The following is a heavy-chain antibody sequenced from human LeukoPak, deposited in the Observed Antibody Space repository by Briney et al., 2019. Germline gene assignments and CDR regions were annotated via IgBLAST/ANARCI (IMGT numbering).Heavy chain of an antibody. CDR1: GFTFSSFG. Sequence: GGSLRLSCAASGFTFSSFGMHWVRQAPGKGLEWVAVISYDGSNKYYAESVKGRFTISRDSSKNTMYLQMNSLRAEDTAVYYCAKDHTGGSDYGDYWGQGALVTVSS. J-gene: IGHJ4*02. V-gene: IGHV3-30*18. D-gene: IGHD3-16*01. CDR2: ISYDGSNK. CDR3: AKDHTGGSDYGDY.